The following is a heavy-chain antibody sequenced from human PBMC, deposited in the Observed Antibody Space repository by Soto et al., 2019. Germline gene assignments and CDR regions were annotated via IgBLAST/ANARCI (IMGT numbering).Heavy chain of an antibody. V-gene: IGHV1-18*01. Sequence: QVQLVQPGAEVKKPGASVKVSCKASGYTFTSYGISWVRQAPGQGLEWMGWISAYNGNTNYAQKLQGRVTMTTDTSTSTAYMELRSLRSDDTAVYYCARDLKDFWTRSPFDYWGQGTLVTVSS. CDR1: GYTFTSYG. J-gene: IGHJ4*02. CDR3: ARDLKDFWTRSPFDY. CDR2: ISAYNGNT. D-gene: IGHD3-3*01.